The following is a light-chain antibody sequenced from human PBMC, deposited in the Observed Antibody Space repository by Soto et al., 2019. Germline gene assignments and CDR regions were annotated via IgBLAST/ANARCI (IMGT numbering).Light chain of an antibody. CDR3: EYYGTSIT. CDR1: QSIDNNH. CDR2: GTS. Sequence: TQFPSSVPASVADTVTITCRASQSIDNNHLAWYQQEPGQAPRLLIHGTSNRATGIPDRFSGSGSGTDFTLTFSRLEPEDFAVYYCEYYGTSITFGGGTKVDI. V-gene: IGKV3-20*01. J-gene: IGKJ4*01.